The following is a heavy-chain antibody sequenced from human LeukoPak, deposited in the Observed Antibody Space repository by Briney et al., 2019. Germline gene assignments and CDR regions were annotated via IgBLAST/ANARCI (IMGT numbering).Heavy chain of an antibody. CDR2: ISSSGSTI. D-gene: IGHD6-13*01. CDR1: GFTFSDYY. Sequence: GGSLRLSCAASGFTFSDYYMSWIRQAPGKGLEWVSYISSSGSTIYYADSVKGRFTIPRDNAKNSLYLQMNSLRAEDTAVYYCARVESSSWYYFDYWGQGTLVTVSS. J-gene: IGHJ4*02. CDR3: ARVESSSWYYFDY. V-gene: IGHV3-11*01.